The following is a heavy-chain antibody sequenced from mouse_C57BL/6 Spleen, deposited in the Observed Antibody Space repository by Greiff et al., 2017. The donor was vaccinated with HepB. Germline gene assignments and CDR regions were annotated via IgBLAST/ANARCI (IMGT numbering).Heavy chain of an antibody. CDR3: ARHGLNYYGSSYGYAMDY. D-gene: IGHD1-1*01. J-gene: IGHJ4*01. Sequence: EVHLVESGGGLVQPGGSLKLSCAASGFTFSDYYMYWVRQTPEKRLEWVAYISNGGGSTYYPDTVKGRFTISRDNAKNTLYLQMSRLKSEDTAMYYCARHGLNYYGSSYGYAMDYWGQGTSVTVSS. V-gene: IGHV5-12*01. CDR1: GFTFSDYY. CDR2: ISNGGGST.